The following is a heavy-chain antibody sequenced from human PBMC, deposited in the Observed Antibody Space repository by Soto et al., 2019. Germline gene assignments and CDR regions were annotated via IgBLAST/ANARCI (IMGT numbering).Heavy chain of an antibody. V-gene: IGHV4-39*01. CDR2: IYYSGST. CDR3: ARQARVGTSYYDSSGHRFDY. J-gene: IGHJ4*02. Sequence: QLQLQESGPGLVKPSETLSLTCTVSGGSISSSSYYWGWIRQPPGKGLEWIGSIYYSGSTYYNPSLKSRVTISVDTSKNQFSLKLSSVTAADTAVYYCARQARVGTSYYDSSGHRFDYWGQGTLVTVSS. CDR1: GGSISSSSYY. D-gene: IGHD3-22*01.